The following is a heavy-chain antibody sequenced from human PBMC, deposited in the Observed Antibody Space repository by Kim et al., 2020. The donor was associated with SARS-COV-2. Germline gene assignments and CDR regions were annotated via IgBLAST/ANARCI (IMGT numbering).Heavy chain of an antibody. CDR1: GFTFSSYS. D-gene: IGHD3-22*01. CDR3: ARDQRYDSSGYYYVVDYYYYGMDV. V-gene: IGHV3-21*01. Sequence: GGSLRLSCAASGFTFSSYSMNWVRQAPGKGLEWVSSISSSSSYIYYADSVKGRFTISRDNAKNSLYLQMNSLRAEDTAVYYCARDQRYDSSGYYYVVDYYYYGMDVWGQGTTVTVSS. J-gene: IGHJ6*02. CDR2: ISSSSSYI.